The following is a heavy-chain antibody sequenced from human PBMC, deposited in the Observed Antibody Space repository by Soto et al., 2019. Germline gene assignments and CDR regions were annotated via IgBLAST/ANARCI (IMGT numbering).Heavy chain of an antibody. CDR3: AKEMATITGIDY. Sequence: GCLRLSWAVSGSPLSSYGMPWVRQAPGRGLEWVAYISYISSPTSTGGSYATYHADSVKGRFTISRDNVRNSLYLKMNNLRDEDTAVYYCAKEMATITGIDYWGQGTLVTVSS. D-gene: IGHD5-12*01. CDR1: GSPLSSYG. CDR2: ISSPTSTGGSYAT. V-gene: IGHV3-48*02. J-gene: IGHJ4*02.